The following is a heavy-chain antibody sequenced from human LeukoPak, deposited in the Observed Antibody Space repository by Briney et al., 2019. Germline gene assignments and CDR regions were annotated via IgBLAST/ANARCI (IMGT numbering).Heavy chain of an antibody. V-gene: IGHV3-74*01. CDR3: VRGNDYGGAHY. J-gene: IGHJ4*02. Sequence: GGSLRLSCAVSGFTFSSYWMHWVRQAPGKGLVWVSRIDRDGSRINYADSVKGRFTISRDNGKNTLFLQMNSLRAEDAAVYYCVRGNDYGGAHYWGQGTLVTVSS. D-gene: IGHD4-23*01. CDR1: GFTFSSYW. CDR2: IDRDGSRI.